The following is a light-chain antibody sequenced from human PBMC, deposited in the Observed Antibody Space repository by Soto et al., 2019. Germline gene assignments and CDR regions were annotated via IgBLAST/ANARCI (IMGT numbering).Light chain of an antibody. Sequence: ETVFTQSPGTLSLSPGERATLSCRASPSVNNNFLAWYQQNPGQAPRLLIYGASTRATGIPARFSGTGSGTEFTLTISSLQSEDLAVYDCQQYNDWPLTVGRGTKGDI. CDR2: GAS. CDR3: QQYNDWPLT. J-gene: IGKJ4*01. V-gene: IGKV3-15*01. CDR1: PSVNNN.